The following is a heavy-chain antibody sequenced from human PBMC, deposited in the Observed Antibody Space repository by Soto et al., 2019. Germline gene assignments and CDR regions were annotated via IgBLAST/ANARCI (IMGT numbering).Heavy chain of an antibody. CDR2: ISAYNGNT. V-gene: IGHV1-18*01. J-gene: IGHJ5*02. D-gene: IGHD6-13*01. Sequence: GASVKVSCKASGYTFTSYGISWVRQAPGQGLEWMGWISAYNGNTNYAQKLQGRVTMTTDTSTSTAYMELRSLRSDDTAVYYCARVYSSSWYWTGVDLWGQGTLVTVSS. CDR1: GYTFTSYG. CDR3: ARVYSSSWYWTGVDL.